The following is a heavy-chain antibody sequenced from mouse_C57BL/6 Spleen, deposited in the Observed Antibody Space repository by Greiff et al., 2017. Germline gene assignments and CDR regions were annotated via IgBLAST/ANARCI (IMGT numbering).Heavy chain of an antibody. V-gene: IGHV1-62-2*01. CDR3: ARPEGLYYYGNNYYFDY. J-gene: IGHJ2*01. D-gene: IGHD1-1*01. CDR2: FYPGSGSI. Sequence: QVQLQQSGAELVKPGASVKLSCKASGYTFTEYTIHWVKQRSGQGLEWIGWFYPGSGSIKYNEKFKDKDTLTADKSSSTVYMELSRLTSEDSAVYFCARPEGLYYYGNNYYFDYWGQGTTLTVSS. CDR1: GYTFTEYT.